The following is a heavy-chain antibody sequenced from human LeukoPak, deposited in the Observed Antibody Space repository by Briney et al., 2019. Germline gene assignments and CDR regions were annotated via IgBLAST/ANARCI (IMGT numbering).Heavy chain of an antibody. CDR3: AGGDDSSGYYYSRVDY. V-gene: IGHV1-69*06. D-gene: IGHD3-22*01. J-gene: IGHJ4*02. CDR2: IIPIFGTA. Sequence: SVKVSCKASGATFISYAMSWVRQAPGQGLEWMGGIIPIFGTANYAQKFQGRVTITADKSTSTAYMEVSSLRSEDTAVYYCAGGDDSSGYYYSRVDYWGQGTLVTVSS. CDR1: GATFISYA.